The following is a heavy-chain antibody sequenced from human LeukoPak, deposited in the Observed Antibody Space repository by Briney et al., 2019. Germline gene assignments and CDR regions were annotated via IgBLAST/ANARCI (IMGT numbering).Heavy chain of an antibody. CDR1: GGSFSGYY. J-gene: IGHJ6*03. CDR2: INHSGST. D-gene: IGHD3-10*01. Sequence: SETLSLTCAVYGGSFSGYYWSWIRQPPGKGLEWIGEINHSGSTNYNPSLKSRVTISVDTSKNQCSLKLSSVTAADTAVYYCARALITIPYYYYYMDVWGKGTTVTVSS. CDR3: ARALITIPYYYYYMDV. V-gene: IGHV4-34*01.